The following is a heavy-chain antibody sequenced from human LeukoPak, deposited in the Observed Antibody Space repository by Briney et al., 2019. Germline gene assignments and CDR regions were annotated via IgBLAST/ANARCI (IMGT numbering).Heavy chain of an antibody. J-gene: IGHJ4*02. CDR1: GFTFDDYA. CDR2: ISGDGGSP. V-gene: IGHV3-43*02. Sequence: GGSLRLSCAASGFTFDDYAMHWVRQAPGKGLEWVSLISGDGGSPYYADSVKGRFTISRDNNKNSLYLQMNSLGTEDTALYYCATSDFAAHFDYWGQGTLVTVSS. CDR3: ATSDFAAHFDY. D-gene: IGHD2/OR15-2a*01.